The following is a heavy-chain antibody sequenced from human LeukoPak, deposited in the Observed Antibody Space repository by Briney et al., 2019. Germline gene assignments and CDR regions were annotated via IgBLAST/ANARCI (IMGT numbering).Heavy chain of an antibody. CDR1: GGSISSSSYY. CDR2: INHSGST. D-gene: IGHD6-19*01. V-gene: IGHV4-39*07. Sequence: PSETLSLTCTVSGGSISSSSYYWGWIRQPPGKGLEWIGEINHSGSTNYNPSLKSRVTISVDTSKNQFSLKLSSVTAADTAVYYCARGSGWYKYYFDYWGQGTLVTVSS. CDR3: ARGSGWYKYYFDY. J-gene: IGHJ4*02.